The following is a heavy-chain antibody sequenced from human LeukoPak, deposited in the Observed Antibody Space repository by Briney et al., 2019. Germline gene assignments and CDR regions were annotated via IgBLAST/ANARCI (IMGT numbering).Heavy chain of an antibody. CDR3: ARDRHDFWSGYSFNWFDP. V-gene: IGHV1-2*02. CDR2: INPNSGGT. D-gene: IGHD3-3*01. Sequence: ASVKVSCKASGYTFTGYYMHWVRQAPGQGLEWMGWINPNSGGTNYAQKFQGRVTMTRDTSISTAYMELSRLRSDDTAVYYCARDRHDFWSGYSFNWFDPWGRGTLVTVSS. J-gene: IGHJ5*02. CDR1: GYTFTGYY.